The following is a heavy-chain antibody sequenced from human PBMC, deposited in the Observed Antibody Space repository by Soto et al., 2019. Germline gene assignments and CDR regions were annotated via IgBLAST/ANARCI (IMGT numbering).Heavy chain of an antibody. CDR2: IHYSGST. CDR3: TKYRRTDAEGYSFDY. D-gene: IGHD2-15*01. Sequence: SETLSLTCTVSGGSISVSYWSLIRQTPGRVLEWVGYIHYSGSTNYNPSLKSRVTMSVDSAKNQFSLQLSSVNAADTAVYFCTKYRRTDAEGYSFDYWGQGDLVTVSS. V-gene: IGHV4-59*01. J-gene: IGHJ4*02. CDR1: GGSISVSY.